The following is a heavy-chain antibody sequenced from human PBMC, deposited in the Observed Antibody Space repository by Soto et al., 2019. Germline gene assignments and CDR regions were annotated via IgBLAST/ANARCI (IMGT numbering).Heavy chain of an antibody. CDR1: GFTFSIYA. D-gene: IGHD1-7*01. CDR2: SIGGVDET. V-gene: IGHV3-23*01. Sequence: EVQVLESGGGLVQSGGSLRLSCAASGFTFSIYAMSWVRQAPGKGLEWVSSIGGVDETYYADSVRGRFTISRDNSKNTLYLQMTSLRADDTAVYYCAKDRRAGGNYGFYSDFWGQGALVIVSS. CDR3: AKDRRAGGNYGFYSDF. J-gene: IGHJ4*02.